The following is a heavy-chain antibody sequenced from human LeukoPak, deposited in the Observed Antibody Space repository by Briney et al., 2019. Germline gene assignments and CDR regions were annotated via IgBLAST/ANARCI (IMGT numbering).Heavy chain of an antibody. CDR1: GFTFSSYW. CDR3: ARARPARHNWFDP. V-gene: IGHV3-74*01. D-gene: IGHD6-25*01. CDR2: INSDGSST. J-gene: IGHJ5*02. Sequence: GGSLRLSCAASGFTFSSYWMHWVRQAPGKGLVWVSRINSDGSSTSYADSVKGRFTISRDNAKNTLYLQMNSLRAEDTAVYYCARARPARHNWFDPWGQGTLVTVSS.